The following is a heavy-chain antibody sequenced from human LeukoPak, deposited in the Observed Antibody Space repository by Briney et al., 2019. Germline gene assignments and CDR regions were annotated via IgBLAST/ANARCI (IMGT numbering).Heavy chain of an antibody. V-gene: IGHV1-46*01. CDR3: ARTLWGNNYQYDY. CDR1: GYTFTSNY. J-gene: IGHJ4*02. CDR2: IIPIFGTA. D-gene: IGHD1/OR15-1a*01. Sequence: EASVKVSCKAFGYTFTSNYMHWVRQAPGQGPEWMGGIIPIFGTANYAQKFQGRVTMTRDMSTSTVYMELSSLRSEDTAVYYCARTLWGNNYQYDYWGQGTLVTVSS.